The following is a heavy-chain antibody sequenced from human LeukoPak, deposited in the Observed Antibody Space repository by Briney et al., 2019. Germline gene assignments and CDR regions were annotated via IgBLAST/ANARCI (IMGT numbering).Heavy chain of an antibody. CDR3: ARLGDGSVLYQDFWVYY. J-gene: IGHJ4*02. CDR1: GFTFSDYY. Sequence: GGSLRLSCAASGFTFSDYYMSWIRQAPGKGLEWVAYISSGGSTIYYGDSVKGRFTISRDNAKNSLYLQMNSLRAEDTAVYYSARLGDGSVLYQDFWVYYWGQGTLVTVSS. CDR2: ISSGGSTI. D-gene: IGHD6-19*01. V-gene: IGHV3-11*01.